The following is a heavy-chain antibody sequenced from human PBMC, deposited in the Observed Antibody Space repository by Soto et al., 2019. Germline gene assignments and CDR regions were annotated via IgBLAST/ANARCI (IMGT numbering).Heavy chain of an antibody. Sequence: PGGSLRLSCAASGFTFSSYAMHWVRQAPGKGLEWVAVISYGGSNKYYADSVKGRFTISRDNSKNTLYLQMNSLRAEDTAVYYCASLSYYGSGSYYNVHDAFDIWGQGTMVTGSS. V-gene: IGHV3-30-3*01. CDR1: GFTFSSYA. J-gene: IGHJ3*02. CDR3: ASLSYYGSGSYYNVHDAFDI. CDR2: ISYGGSNK. D-gene: IGHD3-10*01.